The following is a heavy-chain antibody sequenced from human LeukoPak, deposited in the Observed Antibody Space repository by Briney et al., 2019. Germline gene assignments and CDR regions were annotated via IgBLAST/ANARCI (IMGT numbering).Heavy chain of an antibody. D-gene: IGHD6-13*01. Sequence: PSQTLSLTCTVSDGSISSGDHYWSWIRQHPGKGLEWMGYIYYSGSTYYNPSLKSRVTISVDTSKNQFSLKLSSVTAADTAVYYCVSRQQLVQGAFDIWGPGTMVTVSS. CDR3: VSRQQLVQGAFDI. CDR1: DGSISSGDHY. J-gene: IGHJ3*02. V-gene: IGHV4-31*03. CDR2: IYYSGST.